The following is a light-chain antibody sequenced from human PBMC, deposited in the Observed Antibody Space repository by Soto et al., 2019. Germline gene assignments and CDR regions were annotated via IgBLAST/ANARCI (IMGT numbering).Light chain of an antibody. CDR2: DDS. V-gene: IGLV3-21*02. Sequence: SYDLTQPPSVSVPPGQTASITRGGNDIGSKSVHWYQQKPGQAPVLVVYDDSDRPSGIPERFSGSNSRNTATLTVTRVEGGDEADYYCQVWDSTSDYVFGTGTKVTVL. CDR3: QVWDSTSDYV. CDR1: DIGSKS. J-gene: IGLJ1*01.